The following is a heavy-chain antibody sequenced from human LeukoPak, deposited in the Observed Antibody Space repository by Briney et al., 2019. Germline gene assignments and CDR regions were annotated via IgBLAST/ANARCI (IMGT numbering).Heavy chain of an antibody. Sequence: PGGSLRLSCAASGFTFSSCAMSWVRQAPGKGLEWVSAISGSGGSTYFADSVKGRFTISRDNSKNTLYLQMNSLRAEDTAVYYCAKDGFRSSWPYYFDDWGQGTLVTVSS. V-gene: IGHV3-23*01. CDR2: ISGSGGST. J-gene: IGHJ4*02. D-gene: IGHD6-13*01. CDR1: GFTFSSCA. CDR3: AKDGFRSSWPYYFDD.